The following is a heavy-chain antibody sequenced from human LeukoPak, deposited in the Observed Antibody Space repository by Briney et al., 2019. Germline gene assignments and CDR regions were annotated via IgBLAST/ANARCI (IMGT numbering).Heavy chain of an antibody. CDR1: GFTVSSNY. V-gene: IGHV3-53*01. J-gene: IGHJ4*02. CDR2: IYSGGST. Sequence: GGSLRLSCAASGFTVSSNYMSWVRQAPGTGLEWVSVIYSGGSTYYADSVKGRFTISRGNSKNTLYLQMNSLRAEDTAVYYCARSSGWYWDYFDYWGQGTLVTVSS. D-gene: IGHD6-19*01. CDR3: ARSSGWYWDYFDY.